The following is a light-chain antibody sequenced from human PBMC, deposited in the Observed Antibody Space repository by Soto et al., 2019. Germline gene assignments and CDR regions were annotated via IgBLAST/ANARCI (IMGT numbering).Light chain of an antibody. V-gene: IGLV4-69*02. CDR2: LNSDGSL. J-gene: IGLJ3*02. Sequence: QPVLTQSTSASGSLGASVTLTCTLSSGHSRFAIAWHQQQPDKGPRFLMKLNSDGSLNKGDGIPDRFSGSSSGTKRYLTISSLRPEDEADYYCETWGTGIWVFAGGTKLTVL. CDR1: SGHSRFA. CDR3: ETWGTGIWV.